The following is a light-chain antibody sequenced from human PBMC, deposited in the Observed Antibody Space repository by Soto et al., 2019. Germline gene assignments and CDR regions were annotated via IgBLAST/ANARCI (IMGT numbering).Light chain of an antibody. V-gene: IGKV1-39*01. CDR3: QQSYSIPFT. J-gene: IGKJ3*01. CDR2: AAS. Sequence: DLQMTQSPSSLSASVGDRVTITCRASQTIGRYLNWYQQKPGKAPNLLIYAASGLQSGVPSRFSGSGSGTDFTLTISSLQPEDFATYYCQQSYSIPFTFGPGTKVDIK. CDR1: QTIGRY.